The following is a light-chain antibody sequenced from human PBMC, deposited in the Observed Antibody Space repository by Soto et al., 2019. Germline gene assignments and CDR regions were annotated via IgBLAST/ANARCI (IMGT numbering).Light chain of an antibody. J-gene: IGKJ2*01. CDR2: GAS. CDR3: QQYNNWNT. V-gene: IGKV3-15*01. CDR1: PSVTSN. Sequence: EIVMTQSPATLSVSPGERATLSCRASPSVTSNLAWYQQKPGQAPRLLIYGASTRATGIPARFSGSGSGTEFTLTISSLQSEDFVVYYCQQYNNWNTFGQGTKLEIK.